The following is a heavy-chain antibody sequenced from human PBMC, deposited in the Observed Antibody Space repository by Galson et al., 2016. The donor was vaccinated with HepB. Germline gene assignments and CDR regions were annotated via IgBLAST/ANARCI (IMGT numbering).Heavy chain of an antibody. D-gene: IGHD3-16*01. Sequence: QSGAEVKKPGESLKISCKASGYIFTAYWIGWVRQMPGKGLEWMGIIYPDDSDSRYSPSFQGQVTISVDKSISTAYLQWSSLNASDTAMYYCARTMMTEYGLDVWGQGTTVTVSS. J-gene: IGHJ6*02. CDR1: GYIFTAYW. V-gene: IGHV5-51*01. CDR2: IYPDDSDS. CDR3: ARTMMTEYGLDV.